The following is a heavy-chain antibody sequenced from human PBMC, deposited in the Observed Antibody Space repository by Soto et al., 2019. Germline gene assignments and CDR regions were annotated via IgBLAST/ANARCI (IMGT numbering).Heavy chain of an antibody. J-gene: IGHJ4*02. CDR1: GFAFRTYW. Sequence: SLKIPCAASGFAFRTYWVTWVRQAPGKGLEWLANIKQDGSEKYYMDSVKGRFTISRDNAKNSLYLQMNSLRAEDTAVYYCARDSTTLTYTGGYWGQGTLVTVSS. CDR3: ARDSTTLTYTGGY. V-gene: IGHV3-7*03. CDR2: IKQDGSEK. D-gene: IGHD4-17*01.